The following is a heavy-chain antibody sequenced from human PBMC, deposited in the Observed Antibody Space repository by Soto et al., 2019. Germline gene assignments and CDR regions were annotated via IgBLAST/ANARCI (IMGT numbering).Heavy chain of an antibody. J-gene: IGHJ6*02. Sequence: QVQLVESGGGVVQPGRSLRLSCAASGFTFSSYAMHWVRQAPGKGLEWVAVISYDGSNKYYADSVKGRFTISRDNSKNTLYLQMNSLRAEDTAVYYCARGGRFGETSYYYGMDVWGQGTTVTVSS. CDR3: ARGGRFGETSYYYGMDV. CDR1: GFTFSSYA. D-gene: IGHD3-10*01. V-gene: IGHV3-30-3*01. CDR2: ISYDGSNK.